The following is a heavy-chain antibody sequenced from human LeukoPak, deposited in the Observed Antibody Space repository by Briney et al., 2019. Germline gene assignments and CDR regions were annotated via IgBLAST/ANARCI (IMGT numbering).Heavy chain of an antibody. CDR3: ARRGDSSGSSLAAFDI. J-gene: IGHJ3*02. V-gene: IGHV4-34*01. CDR1: GGSFSGYY. Sequence: SETLSLTCAVYGGSFSGYYWSWIRQPPGKGLEWIGSIYYSGTPYYSPSLRSRVTMSVDTSKNQFSLRLSSLTAADTAVYYCARRGDSSGSSLAAFDIWGQGTMVTVSS. CDR2: IYYSGTP. D-gene: IGHD3-22*01.